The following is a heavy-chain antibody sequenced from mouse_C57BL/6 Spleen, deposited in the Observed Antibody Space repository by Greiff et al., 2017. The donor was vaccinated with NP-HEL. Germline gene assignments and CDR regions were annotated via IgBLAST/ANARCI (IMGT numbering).Heavy chain of an antibody. CDR1: GFTFTAYY. CDR2: IRNKANGYTT. D-gene: IGHD1-1*01. CDR3: ARYHGIGWFAY. J-gene: IGHJ3*01. V-gene: IGHV7-3*01. Sequence: EVQRVESGGGLVQPGGSLSLSCAASGFTFTAYYMSWVRQPPGKALEWLGFIRNKANGYTTEYSASVKGRFTISRDNSQSILYLQMNALRAEDSATYYCARYHGIGWFAYWGQGTLVTVSA.